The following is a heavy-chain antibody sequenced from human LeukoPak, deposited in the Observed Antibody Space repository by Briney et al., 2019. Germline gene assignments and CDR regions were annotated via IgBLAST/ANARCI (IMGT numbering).Heavy chain of an antibody. V-gene: IGHV4-4*02. Sequence: SETLSLTCAVSGDSISNSNWWSWVRQPPGKGLEWIGEIYHSGITNYHPSLKRRVTISVDESKNQFSLKLTSVTAADTALYYCARGRSDILTAYYIWGQGTLVTVSS. CDR1: GDSISNSNW. CDR2: IYHSGIT. CDR3: ARGRSDILTAYYI. J-gene: IGHJ4*02. D-gene: IGHD3-9*01.